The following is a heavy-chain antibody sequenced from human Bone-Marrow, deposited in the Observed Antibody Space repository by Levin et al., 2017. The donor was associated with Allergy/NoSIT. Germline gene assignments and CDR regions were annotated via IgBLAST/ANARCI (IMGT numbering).Heavy chain of an antibody. CDR1: GFTFHTYG. J-gene: IGHJ4*02. CDR2: ISYDGSER. Sequence: QSGESLKISCAASGFTFHTYGMHWVRQAPGKGLEWVATISYDGSERSYVDSVKGRFTISRDNSKNTVYLQMSSLRTEDTAVYYCAQLRIHYFDYWGPGTLVAVSS. CDR3: AQLRIHYFDY. V-gene: IGHV3-30*18.